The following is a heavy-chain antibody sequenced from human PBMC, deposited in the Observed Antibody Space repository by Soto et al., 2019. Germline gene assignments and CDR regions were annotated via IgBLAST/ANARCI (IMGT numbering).Heavy chain of an antibody. Sequence: GGSLRLSCAASGFTFSSYDMHWVRQATGKGLEWVSAIGTAGDTYYPGSVKGRFTISRENAKNSLYLQMNSLRAEDTAVYYCARAFVAATTPFTQLDAFDIWGQGTMVTVSS. CDR1: GFTFSSYD. CDR3: ARAFVAATTPFTQLDAFDI. J-gene: IGHJ3*02. V-gene: IGHV3-13*01. D-gene: IGHD2-15*01. CDR2: IGTAGDT.